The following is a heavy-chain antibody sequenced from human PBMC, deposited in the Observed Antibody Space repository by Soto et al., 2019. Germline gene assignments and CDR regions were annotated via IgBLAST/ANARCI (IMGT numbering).Heavy chain of an antibody. CDR1: GLTFSSYW. Sequence: GGSLRLSGADSGLTFSSYWMTWVRQAPGKGLEWVANIKQDGSEKYYVDSVKGRFTISRDNAKNSLYLQMNSLRAEDTAMYYCARYRALDVWGQGTTVTVSS. CDR2: IKQDGSEK. J-gene: IGHJ6*02. CDR3: ARYRALDV. V-gene: IGHV3-7*05.